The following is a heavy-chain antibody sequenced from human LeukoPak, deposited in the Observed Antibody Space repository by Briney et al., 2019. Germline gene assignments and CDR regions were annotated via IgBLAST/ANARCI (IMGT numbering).Heavy chain of an antibody. J-gene: IGHJ4*02. D-gene: IGHD6-13*01. V-gene: IGHV4-34*01. CDR1: GESYSGYY. CDR2: INRGGST. Sequence: SETLSLTCAVYGESYSGYYWSWIRQPPGKGLEWIGEINRGGSTNYNPSLKSRVTISVDTSQNQFSLKLSSVTAADTGVYYCARADITAAGVPFDYWGQGTLVTVSS. CDR3: ARADITAAGVPFDY.